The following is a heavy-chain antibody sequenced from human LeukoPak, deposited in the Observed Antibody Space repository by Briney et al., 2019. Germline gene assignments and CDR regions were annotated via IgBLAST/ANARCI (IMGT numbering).Heavy chain of an antibody. CDR1: GGSFSGYY. CDR3: ARGRGINLRAYYYYYYMDV. J-gene: IGHJ6*03. V-gene: IGHV4-34*01. CDR2: INHSGST. Sequence: PSETLSLTCAVYGGSFSGYYWSWIRQPPGKRLEWIGEINHSGSTNYNPSLKSRVTISVDTSKNQFSLKLSSVTAADTAVYYCARGRGINLRAYYYYYYMDVWGKGTTVTVSS. D-gene: IGHD3-10*01.